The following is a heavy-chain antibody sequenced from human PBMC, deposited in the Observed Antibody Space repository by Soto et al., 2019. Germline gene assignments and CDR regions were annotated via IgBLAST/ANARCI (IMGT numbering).Heavy chain of an antibody. CDR1: GGSVSSGSYY. CDR3: ARGDSSGYSDAFDI. Sequence: QVQLQESGPGLVKPSETLSLTCTVSGGSVSSGSYYWSWIRQPPGKGLEWIGYIYYSGSTNYNPSLKSRVTISVDTSKNQFSLKLSSVTAADTAVYYCARGDSSGYSDAFDIWGQGTMVTVSS. CDR2: IYYSGST. V-gene: IGHV4-61*01. J-gene: IGHJ3*02. D-gene: IGHD3-22*01.